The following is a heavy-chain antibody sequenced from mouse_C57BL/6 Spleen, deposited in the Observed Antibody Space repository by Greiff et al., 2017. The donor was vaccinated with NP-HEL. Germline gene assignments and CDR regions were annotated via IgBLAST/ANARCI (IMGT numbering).Heavy chain of an antibody. CDR1: GFTFSDYY. CDR3: ARDRGDYGYDGWFAY. Sequence: EVMLVESEGGLVQPGSSMTLSCTASGFTFSDYYMAWVRQVPEKGLEWVANINYDGSSTYYLDSLKSRFIISRDNAKNILYLQMSSLKSEDTATYYCARDRGDYGYDGWFAYWGQGTLVTVSA. D-gene: IGHD2-2*01. CDR2: INYDGSST. J-gene: IGHJ3*01. V-gene: IGHV5-16*01.